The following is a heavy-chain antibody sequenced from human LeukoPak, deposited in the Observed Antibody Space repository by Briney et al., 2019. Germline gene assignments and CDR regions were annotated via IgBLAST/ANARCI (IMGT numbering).Heavy chain of an antibody. CDR3: ARDSGVVLKS. Sequence: SETLSLTCTVSGGSISSYYWSWLRQPAGKGLEWIGRIYTSESTNYNPSLKSRVTMSVDTSKNQFSLKQSSVTAADTAVYYWARDSGVVLKSWGQGTLVTVSS. V-gene: IGHV4-4*07. D-gene: IGHD3-3*01. CDR2: IYTSEST. J-gene: IGHJ4*02. CDR1: GGSISSYY.